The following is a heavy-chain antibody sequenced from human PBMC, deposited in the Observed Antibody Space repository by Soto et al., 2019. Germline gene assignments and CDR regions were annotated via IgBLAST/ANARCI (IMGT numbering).Heavy chain of an antibody. D-gene: IGHD2-15*01. V-gene: IGHV4-59*01. CDR2: VHDSWGS. Sequence: SETLSLTCTVSGGSISSYYWSWIRQTPGKGLEWIGYVHDSWGSNYNPSLKSRVAISLDTSKSQFSLKLSSVTAADTAVYYCARIGGRAGYWFDPWGQGTLVTVS. CDR3: ARIGGRAGYWFDP. CDR1: GGSISSYY. J-gene: IGHJ5*02.